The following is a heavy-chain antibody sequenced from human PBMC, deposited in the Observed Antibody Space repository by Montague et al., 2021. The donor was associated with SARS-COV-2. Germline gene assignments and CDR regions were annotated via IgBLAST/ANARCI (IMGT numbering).Heavy chain of an antibody. CDR3: ARMVTIFSLGGYYYYGMDV. CDR2: IDWDDDK. J-gene: IGHJ6*02. D-gene: IGHD3-9*01. Sequence: PELVKPTQTLTLTCTFSGFSLGTSGMCVSWIRQPPGKALEWLVLIDWDDDKYYSTSLKTRLTISKDTSKNQVVLTMTNMDPVDTATYYCARMVTIFSLGGYYYYGMDVWGQGTTVTVSS. CDR1: GFSLGTSGMC. V-gene: IGHV2-70*01.